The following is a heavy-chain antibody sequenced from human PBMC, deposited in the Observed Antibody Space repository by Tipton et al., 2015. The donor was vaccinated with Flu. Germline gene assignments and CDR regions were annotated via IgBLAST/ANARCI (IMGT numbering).Heavy chain of an antibody. D-gene: IGHD5-18*01. CDR1: GYSIRSAYY. CDR3: ARVNTGMAEYYYYGMDV. CDR2: IYHSGTT. Sequence: TLSLTCSVSGYSIRSAYYWGWVRRPPGKGLEWIGTIYHSGTTYYNPSLKSRLTISVDTSKNQFSLRLSSVTAADTAVYYCARVNTGMAEYYYYGMDVWGQGTTVTVSS. V-gene: IGHV4-38-2*02. J-gene: IGHJ6*02.